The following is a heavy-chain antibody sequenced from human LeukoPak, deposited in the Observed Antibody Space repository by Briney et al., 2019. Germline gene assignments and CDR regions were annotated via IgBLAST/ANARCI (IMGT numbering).Heavy chain of an antibody. Sequence: SETLSLTCAVYGGSFSGYYWSWIRQPPGKGLEWIGEINHSGSTNYNPSLKSRVTISVDTSKNQFSLKLSSVTAAVTAVYYCARGGSGSYVYYYYYYMDVWGKGTTVTVSS. CDR2: INHSGST. D-gene: IGHD3-22*01. CDR1: GGSFSGYY. V-gene: IGHV4-34*01. J-gene: IGHJ6*03. CDR3: ARGGSGSYVYYYYYYMDV.